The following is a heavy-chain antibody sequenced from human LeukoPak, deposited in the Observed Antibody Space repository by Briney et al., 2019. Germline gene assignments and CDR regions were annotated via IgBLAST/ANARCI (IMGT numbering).Heavy chain of an antibody. CDR3: ARSYRAYYDSSGYVPYYFDY. J-gene: IGHJ4*02. V-gene: IGHV4-34*01. CDR2: INHSVRT. D-gene: IGHD3-22*01. CDR1: GGSFGGYY. Sequence: SATLSPTCAVYGGSFGGYYWSSIRQPPGKGLEWIGEINHSVRTNYNPSLKSRVTISVDTSKNQFPLKLSPVTAADTAVYYCARSYRAYYDSSGYVPYYFDYWGQGTLVTVSS.